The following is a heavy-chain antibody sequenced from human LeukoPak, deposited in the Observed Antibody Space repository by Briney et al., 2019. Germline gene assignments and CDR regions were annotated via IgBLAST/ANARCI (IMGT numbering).Heavy chain of an antibody. Sequence: GGSLRLSCAASGFTFSSYAMSWVPRPPGRGLEGAPAISGSGGSTYYADSVKGRFTISRDNSKNTLYLQMNSLRAEDTAVYYCAAKEDYYGSGSYYNGDYWGQGTLVTVSS. CDR3: AAKEDYYGSGSYYNGDY. V-gene: IGHV3-23*01. D-gene: IGHD3-10*01. CDR1: GFTFSSYA. J-gene: IGHJ4*02. CDR2: ISGSGGST.